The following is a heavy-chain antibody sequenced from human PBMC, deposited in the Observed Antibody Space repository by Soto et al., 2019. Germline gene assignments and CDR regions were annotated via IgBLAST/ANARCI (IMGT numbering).Heavy chain of an antibody. CDR3: ATEIKPYSSGWYGFDY. D-gene: IGHD6-19*01. V-gene: IGHV1-69*12. CDR2: IIPIFGTA. J-gene: IGHJ4*02. Sequence: QVQLVQSGAEVKKPGSSVKVSCKASGGTFSSYAISWVRQAPGQGLEWMGGIIPIFGTANYAQKFQGRVTITADESTSTAYMEMSSLRSEDTAVYYCATEIKPYSSGWYGFDYWGQGTLVTVSS. CDR1: GGTFSSYA.